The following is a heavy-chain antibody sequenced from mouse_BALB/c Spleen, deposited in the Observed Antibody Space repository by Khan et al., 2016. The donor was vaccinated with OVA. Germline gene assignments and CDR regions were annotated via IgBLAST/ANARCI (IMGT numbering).Heavy chain of an antibody. CDR1: GFTFSDYG. Sequence: EVELVESGGGLVQPGGSRKLSCAASGFTFSDYGMAWVRQAPGKGPEWVAFISDLAYTLYYADTVTGRFTISRENAKNTLYLELRSLRSEDTAMCYCARGGGTASFVYWGLGTLVTVSA. D-gene: IGHD1-2*01. CDR2: ISDLAYTL. J-gene: IGHJ3*01. CDR3: ARGGGTASFVY. V-gene: IGHV5-15*02.